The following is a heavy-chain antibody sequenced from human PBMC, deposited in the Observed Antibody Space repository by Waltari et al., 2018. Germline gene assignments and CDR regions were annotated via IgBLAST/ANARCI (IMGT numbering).Heavy chain of an antibody. CDR2: ISSSSSYI. D-gene: IGHD3-10*01. CDR3: ARASEVTMVQGEFDY. CDR1: GFTFSSYS. Sequence: EVQLVESGGGLVKPGGSLRLSCAASGFTFSSYSMHWVRQAPGKGLEWVSSISSSSSYIYYAGSVKGRFTISRDNAKNSLYLQMNSLRAEDTAVYYCARASEVTMVQGEFDYWGQGTLVTVSS. V-gene: IGHV3-21*01. J-gene: IGHJ4*02.